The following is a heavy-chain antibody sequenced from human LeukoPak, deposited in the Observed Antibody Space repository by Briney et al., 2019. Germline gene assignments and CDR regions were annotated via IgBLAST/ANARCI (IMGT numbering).Heavy chain of an antibody. J-gene: IGHJ4*02. V-gene: IGHV3-30-3*01. CDR3: TSPPDSSSWYLPLDY. CDR2: ISYDGTNK. CDR1: GFTFGSYA. D-gene: IGHD6-13*01. Sequence: PGGSLRLSCAASGFTFGSYAMHWVRQAPCKGLEWVALISYDGTNKYYADSVKGRFTISRDNSKNTLYLQMNSLRTEDTAVYYCTSPPDSSSWYLPLDYWGQGTLVTVSS.